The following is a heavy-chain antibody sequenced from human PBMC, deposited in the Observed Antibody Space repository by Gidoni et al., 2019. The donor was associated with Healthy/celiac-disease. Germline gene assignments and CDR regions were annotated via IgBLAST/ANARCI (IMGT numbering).Heavy chain of an antibody. D-gene: IGHD5-18*01. CDR3: ASGVIRGYSYEYYFDY. CDR2: ISYDGSNK. CDR1: GFTFSSYA. Sequence: QVQLVESGGGVVQPGRSLRLSCAASGFTFSSYAMHWVRQAPGKGLEWVAVISYDGSNKYYADSVKGRFTISRDNSKNTLYLQMNSLRAEDTAVYYCASGVIRGYSYEYYFDYWGQGTLVTVSS. J-gene: IGHJ4*02. V-gene: IGHV3-30-3*01.